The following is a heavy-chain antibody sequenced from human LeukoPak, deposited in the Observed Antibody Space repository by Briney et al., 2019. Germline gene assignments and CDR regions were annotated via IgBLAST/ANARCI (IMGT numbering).Heavy chain of an antibody. CDR3: ARALDVGYYYYGMDV. V-gene: IGHV1-8*01. J-gene: IGHJ6*02. CDR2: MNPNSGNT. CDR1: GCTFTSYD. Sequence: ASVKVSCKASGCTFTSYDINWVRQATGQGLEWMGWMNPNSGNTGYAQKFQGRVTMTRNTSISTAYMELSSLRSEDTAVYYCARALDVGYYYYGMDVWGQGTTVTVSS. D-gene: IGHD1-26*01.